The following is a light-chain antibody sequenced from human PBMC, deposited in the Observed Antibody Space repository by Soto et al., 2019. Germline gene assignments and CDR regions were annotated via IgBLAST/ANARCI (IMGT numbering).Light chain of an antibody. CDR2: DVI. CDR3: CAYAGDYTNV. Sequence: SALIQPRSVSGSPGQSVTISCTGTTSDVGVYKYVSWYRQHPGKAPKLMIYDVITRPSGVPDRFSGSKPGNTASLTISGLQAEDEADYYCCAYAGDYTNVFGTGTKLTVL. CDR1: TSDVGVYKY. V-gene: IGLV2-11*01. J-gene: IGLJ1*01.